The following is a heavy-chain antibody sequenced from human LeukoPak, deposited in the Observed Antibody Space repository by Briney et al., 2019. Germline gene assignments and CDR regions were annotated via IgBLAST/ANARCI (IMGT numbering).Heavy chain of an antibody. CDR2: INHSGST. CDR3: ARDDGSGGDY. Sequence: SETLSLTCAVYGGSFSGYYWSWVRQPPGKGLEWIGEINHSGSTNYNPSLKSRVTISVDTSKNQFSLKLSSVTAADTAVYYCARDDGSGGDYWGQGTLVTVSS. CDR1: GGSFSGYY. D-gene: IGHD3-10*01. J-gene: IGHJ4*02. V-gene: IGHV4-34*01.